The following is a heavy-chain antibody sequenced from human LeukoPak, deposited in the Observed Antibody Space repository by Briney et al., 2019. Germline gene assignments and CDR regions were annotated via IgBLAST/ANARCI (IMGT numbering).Heavy chain of an antibody. CDR2: IIPIFGTA. V-gene: IGHV1-69*13. CDR1: GGTFSSYA. Sequence: ASVKVSCKASGGTFSSYAISWVRQARGQGLEWMGGIIPIFGTANYAQKFQGRVTITADESTSTAYMELSSLRSEDTAVYYCARWGIAVAGPYYYYYYYMDVWGKGTTVTVSS. D-gene: IGHD6-19*01. J-gene: IGHJ6*03. CDR3: ARWGIAVAGPYYYYYYYMDV.